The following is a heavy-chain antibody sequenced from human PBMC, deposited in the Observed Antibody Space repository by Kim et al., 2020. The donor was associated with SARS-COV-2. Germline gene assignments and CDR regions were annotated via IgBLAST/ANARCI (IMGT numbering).Heavy chain of an antibody. D-gene: IGHD3-10*01. CDR3: RFGDSVPFDY. J-gene: IGHJ4*02. Sequence: SNKYYAGSVKGRFTISRDNSKNTLYLPMNSLRAEDTAVYYFRFGDSVPFDYWGQGTLVTVSS. V-gene: IGHV3-30*01. CDR2: SNK.